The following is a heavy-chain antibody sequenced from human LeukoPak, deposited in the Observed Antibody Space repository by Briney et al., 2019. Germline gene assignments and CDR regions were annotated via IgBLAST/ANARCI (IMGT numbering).Heavy chain of an antibody. CDR3: AKLSGSSGYYYYFDY. D-gene: IGHD3-22*01. CDR2: ITNSGSST. J-gene: IGHJ4*02. CDR1: GFTFSAYA. Sequence: GGSLRLSCAASGFTFSAYAMSWVRQAPGKGLEWVSAITNSGSSTYYADSVKGRFTISRDNSKNTLYLQVNSLRAEDTAVYYCAKLSGSSGYYYYFDYWGQGTLVTVSS. V-gene: IGHV3-23*01.